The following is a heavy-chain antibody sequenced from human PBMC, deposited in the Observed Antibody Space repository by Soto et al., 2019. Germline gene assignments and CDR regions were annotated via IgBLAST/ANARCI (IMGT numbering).Heavy chain of an antibody. CDR2: INPGGSST. CDR3: ARDRRVRDGYNLGY. D-gene: IGHD5-12*01. Sequence: GSLRLSCAASGFTFSSHWMHWVRQAAGKGLVWVSRINPGGSSTSYADSVKGRFTISRDNAKNTMYLQMNSLRAEDTAVYYCARDRRVRDGYNLGYWGQGTLVTVSS. V-gene: IGHV3-74*01. CDR1: GFTFSSHW. J-gene: IGHJ4*02.